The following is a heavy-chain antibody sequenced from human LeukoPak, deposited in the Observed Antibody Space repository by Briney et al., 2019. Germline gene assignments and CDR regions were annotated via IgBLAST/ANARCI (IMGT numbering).Heavy chain of an antibody. D-gene: IGHD6-13*01. CDR2: ISSSGSYI. Sequence: GGSLRLSCAASGFSFTNYNMSCVRQAPGKGLEWASSISSSGSYIYYTDSVKGRFTISRANARNSLYLQMNSWRADDAACYYVARSTSGSWDYWGQGTLVTVSS. J-gene: IGHJ4*02. CDR3: ARSTSGSWDY. CDR1: GFSFTNYN. V-gene: IGHV3-21*01.